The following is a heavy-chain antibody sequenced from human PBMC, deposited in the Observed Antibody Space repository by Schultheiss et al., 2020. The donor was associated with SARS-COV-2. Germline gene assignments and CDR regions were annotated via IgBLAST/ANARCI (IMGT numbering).Heavy chain of an antibody. CDR3: AKDRVGLDY. D-gene: IGHD2-15*01. CDR2: ISSSSNSI. CDR1: GFTFSSYT. V-gene: IGHV3-48*01. Sequence: GGSLRLSCAASGFTFSSYTMSWVRQAPGKGLEWVSYISSSSNSIYYADSVKGRFTISRDNSKNTLYLQMNSLRAEDTAVYYCAKDRVGLDYWGQGTLVTVSS. J-gene: IGHJ4*02.